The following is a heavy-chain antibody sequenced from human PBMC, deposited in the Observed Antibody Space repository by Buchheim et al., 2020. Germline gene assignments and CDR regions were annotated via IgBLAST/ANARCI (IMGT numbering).Heavy chain of an antibody. Sequence: QVHLVQSGAEVRKPGASVKISCKASGYSFISFAIHWVRQAPGQGLEWMGWVNAGNGNTGYSQKFQGSVSITADKTASTDYMELKSLTSEDTAVYYCARTFPFDYWGQGTL. CDR2: VNAGNGNT. J-gene: IGHJ4*02. CDR3: ARTFPFDY. D-gene: IGHD3-3*02. V-gene: IGHV1-3*01. CDR1: GYSFISFA.